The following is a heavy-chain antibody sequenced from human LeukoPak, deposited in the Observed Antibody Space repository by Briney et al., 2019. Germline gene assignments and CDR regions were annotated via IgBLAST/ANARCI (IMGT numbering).Heavy chain of an antibody. J-gene: IGHJ4*02. CDR2: IYYSGST. Sequence: SETLSLTCTVSGGSISSGGYYWSWIRQHPGKGLEWIGYIYYSGSTYYNPSLKSRVTISVDTSKNQFSLKLSSVTAADTAVYYCARVYYDFWSGYSTFDYWGQGTLVTVSS. V-gene: IGHV4-31*03. CDR3: ARVYYDFWSGYSTFDY. CDR1: GGSISSGGYY. D-gene: IGHD3-3*01.